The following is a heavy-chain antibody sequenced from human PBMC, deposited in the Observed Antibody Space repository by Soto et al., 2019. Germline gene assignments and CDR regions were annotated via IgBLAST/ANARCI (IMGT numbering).Heavy chain of an antibody. D-gene: IGHD3-10*01. CDR1: GYTFTSYA. J-gene: IGHJ3*02. Sequence: ASVKVSCKASGYTFTSYAMHWVRQAPGQRLEWMGWINAGNGNTNYAQKLQGRVTMTTDTSTSTAYMELRSLRSDDTAVYYCARGSITMVRGVVAFDIWGQGTMVTVSS. V-gene: IGHV1-3*01. CDR2: INAGNGNT. CDR3: ARGSITMVRGVVAFDI.